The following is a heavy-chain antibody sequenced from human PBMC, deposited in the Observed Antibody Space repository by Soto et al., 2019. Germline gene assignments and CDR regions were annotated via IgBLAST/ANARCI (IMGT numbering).Heavy chain of an antibody. J-gene: IGHJ5*02. V-gene: IGHV4-30-4*01. CDR3: AREVGTDKWFDP. CDR2: IYYSGST. CDR1: GGSISSGDYY. Sequence: KASETLSLTCAVSGGSISSGDYYWSWIRQPPGKGLEWIGYIYYSGSTYYNPSLKSRVNISVDTSKNQFSLKLSSVTAADTAVYYCAREVGTDKWFDPWGQGTLVTVSS. D-gene: IGHD2-15*01.